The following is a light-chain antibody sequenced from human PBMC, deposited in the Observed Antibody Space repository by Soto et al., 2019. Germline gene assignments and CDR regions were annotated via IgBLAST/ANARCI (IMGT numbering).Light chain of an antibody. Sequence: EIVLTQSPATLSLSPGERATLSCRASQSVSTDLAWYQQKPGQAPRLLISGASSRAAGISPRFSGSGSGTEFTLTISSLQSEDSAVYYCQQYNDWPPWTFGQGTKVEI. CDR2: GAS. J-gene: IGKJ1*01. CDR1: QSVSTD. V-gene: IGKV3-15*01. CDR3: QQYNDWPPWT.